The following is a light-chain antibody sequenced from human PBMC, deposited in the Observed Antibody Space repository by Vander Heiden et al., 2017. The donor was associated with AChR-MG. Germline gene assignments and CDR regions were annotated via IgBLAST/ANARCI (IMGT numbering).Light chain of an antibody. J-gene: IGKJ1*01. V-gene: IGKV4-1*01. CDR3: QQDDSLPWT. Sequence: DIVMTQSPDSLPVSLGGRATITCKSSESVFFSSNSKNYLAWFQQKPRQPPKLLIYWASSRESGVPDRFRGSGSGTDFTLTISSLQAEDVAVYYCQQDDSLPWTFGQGTKVEIK. CDR1: ESVFFSSNSKNY. CDR2: WAS.